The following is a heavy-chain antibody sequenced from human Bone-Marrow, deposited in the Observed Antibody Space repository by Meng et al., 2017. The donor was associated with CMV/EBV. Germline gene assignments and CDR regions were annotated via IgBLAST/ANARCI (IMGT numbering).Heavy chain of an antibody. CDR3: ARDTYTESSSWYYYYGMDV. V-gene: IGHV3-30*04. J-gene: IGHJ6*02. D-gene: IGHD6-13*01. CDR1: GFTFSSYA. Sequence: GGSLRLSCAASGFTFSSYAMHWVRQAPGKGLEWVAVISYDGSNKYYADSVKGRFTISRDNSKNTLYLQMNSLRAEDTAVYYCARDTYTESSSWYYYYGMDVWGQGTTVTVSS. CDR2: ISYDGSNK.